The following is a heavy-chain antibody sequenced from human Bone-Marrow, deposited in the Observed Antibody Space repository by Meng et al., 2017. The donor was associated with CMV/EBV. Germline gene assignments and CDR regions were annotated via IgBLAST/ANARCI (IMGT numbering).Heavy chain of an antibody. CDR1: GGSISSYY. J-gene: IGHJ3*02. CDR3: ANYYDSSGYGIDI. CDR2: IYYSGST. V-gene: IGHV4-59*01. D-gene: IGHD3-22*01. Sequence: SETLSLTCTVSGGSISSYYWSWIRQPPGKGLEWIGYIYYSGSTNYNPSLKSRVTISVDTSKNQSSLKLSSVTAADTAVYYCANYYDSSGYGIDIWGQGTMVTVSS.